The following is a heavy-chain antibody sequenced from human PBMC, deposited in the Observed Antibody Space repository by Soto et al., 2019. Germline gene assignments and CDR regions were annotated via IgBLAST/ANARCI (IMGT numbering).Heavy chain of an antibody. CDR1: GFTFSDYS. CDR3: ARDSGWDPTRFDLLFDY. V-gene: IGHV3-30*04. Sequence: QVQLVQSGGGVVQPGRSRRLSCGVSGFTFSDYSFHWIRQTPGKGLEWIGAMSHDAKTTFYADSLRGRFIISRDNSQNTFYLQMNSLRPDDTAVYFCARDSGWDPTRFDLLFDYWGQGTLVTVSS. CDR2: MSHDAKTT. D-gene: IGHD6-19*01. J-gene: IGHJ4*02.